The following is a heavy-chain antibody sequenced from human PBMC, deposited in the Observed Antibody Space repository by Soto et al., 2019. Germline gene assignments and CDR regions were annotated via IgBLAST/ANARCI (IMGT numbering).Heavy chain of an antibody. CDR1: GGTFRTFA. D-gene: IGHD6-13*01. CDR3: ARDNPYTNSFGNWFDP. V-gene: IGHV1-69*01. Sequence: QVRLVQSGAEVKKPGSPVKVSCKASGGTFRTFAITWLRLAPGQGLEWLGGIIPVFGTVNYAQKFQGRVTITADESTSTAYMELNRLRSEDTAVYYCARDNPYTNSFGNWFDPWGQGTLVIVS. CDR2: IIPVFGTV. J-gene: IGHJ5*02.